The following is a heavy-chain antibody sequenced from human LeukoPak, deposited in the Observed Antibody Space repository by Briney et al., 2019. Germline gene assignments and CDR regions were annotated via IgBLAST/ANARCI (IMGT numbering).Heavy chain of an antibody. V-gene: IGHV3-23*01. CDR1: GFTFSSYA. D-gene: IGHD2-8*01. CDR2: ISGSGGST. CDR3: TKDGRINCTNGVCYNDY. Sequence: TGGSLRLSCAASGFTFSSYAMSWVRQAPGKGLEWVSAISGSGGSTYYADSVKGRFTISRDNSKNTLYLQMNSLRAEDTAVYYCTKDGRINCTNGVCYNDYWGQGTLVTVSS. J-gene: IGHJ4*02.